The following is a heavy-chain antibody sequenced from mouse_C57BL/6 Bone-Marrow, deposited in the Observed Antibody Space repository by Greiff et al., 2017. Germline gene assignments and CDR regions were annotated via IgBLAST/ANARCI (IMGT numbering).Heavy chain of an antibody. V-gene: IGHV1-85*01. D-gene: IGHD1-1*01. Sequence: QVQLQQSGPELVKPGASVKLSCTASGSTFTSYDINWVKQRPGQGLAWLGWIYPRYVSTKYNEKFKGKATLTVDTSSSTAYMELHSLTSEDSAVYFCARLEFDGSSGDWYFDVWGTGTTVTVSS. CDR2: IYPRYVST. J-gene: IGHJ1*03. CDR1: GSTFTSYD. CDR3: ARLEFDGSSGDWYFDV.